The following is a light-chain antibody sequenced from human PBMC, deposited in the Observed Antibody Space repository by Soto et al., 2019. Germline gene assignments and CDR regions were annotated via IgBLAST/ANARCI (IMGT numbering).Light chain of an antibody. V-gene: IGKV3-11*01. J-gene: IGKJ5*01. CDR1: QSVSRY. CDR3: QQRSNWPIT. Sequence: EIVLTQSPAPLSLSPGERATLSCRASQSVSRYLAWYQQKPGQAPRLLIYDASNRATGIPARFSGSGSGTDCTLTISRLEPEDFAVYYCQQRSNWPITLGQGTRLEIK. CDR2: DAS.